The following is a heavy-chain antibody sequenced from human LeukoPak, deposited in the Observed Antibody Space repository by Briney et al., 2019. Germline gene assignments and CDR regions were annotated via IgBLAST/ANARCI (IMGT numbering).Heavy chain of an antibody. CDR3: AAGGSYYYY. J-gene: IGHJ4*02. Sequence: LSLTCAVSGDSISSEGYSWSWVRQAPGKGLEWVSAISGSGGSTYYADFVKGRFTIPRDNSKNTLYLQMNSLRAEDTAVYYCAAGGSYYYYWGQGTLVTVSS. V-gene: IGHV3-23*01. D-gene: IGHD1-26*01. CDR1: GDSISSEGYS. CDR2: ISGSGGST.